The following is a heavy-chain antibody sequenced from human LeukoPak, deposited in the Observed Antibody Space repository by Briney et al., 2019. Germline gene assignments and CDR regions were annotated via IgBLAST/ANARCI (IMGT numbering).Heavy chain of an antibody. CDR2: TYNVGTT. D-gene: IGHD3-10*01. CDR1: GFSVSSNY. V-gene: IGHV3-66*01. Sequence: GGSLRLSCAASGFSVSSNYMNWVRQAPGKGLEWVSITYNVGTTYYTDSVKGRFTISRDNSKNTLYLQMNSLRADDTSVYYCARGYGSGSYYFWGQGTLVTVSS. CDR3: ARGYGSGSYYF. J-gene: IGHJ4*02.